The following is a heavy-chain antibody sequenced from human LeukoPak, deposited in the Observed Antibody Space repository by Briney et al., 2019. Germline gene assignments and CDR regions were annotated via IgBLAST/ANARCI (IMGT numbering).Heavy chain of an antibody. Sequence: VGSLRLSCAASGFTFSSDSMNWVRQAPGKGLEWVSSISSSSSYIYYADSVKGRFTISRDNAKNSLYLQMNSLRAEDTAVYYCARDVTMVRGVSLWGQGTLVTVSS. CDR2: ISSSSSYI. CDR1: GFTFSSDS. J-gene: IGHJ4*02. D-gene: IGHD3-10*01. V-gene: IGHV3-21*01. CDR3: ARDVTMVRGVSL.